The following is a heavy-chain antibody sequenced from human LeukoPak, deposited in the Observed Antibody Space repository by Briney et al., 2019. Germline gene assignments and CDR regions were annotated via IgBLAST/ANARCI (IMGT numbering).Heavy chain of an antibody. V-gene: IGHV3-21*01. D-gene: IGHD5-24*01. CDR2: ISSSSSYI. Sequence: GGSLRLSCPASGFTFSSYSMNWVRQAPGKGLEWVSSISSSSSYIYYADSVKGRFTISRDNAKNSLYLQMNSLRAEDTAVYYCASRGGRDGYKEFDYWGQGTLVTVSS. CDR3: ASRGGRDGYKEFDY. J-gene: IGHJ4*02. CDR1: GFTFSSYS.